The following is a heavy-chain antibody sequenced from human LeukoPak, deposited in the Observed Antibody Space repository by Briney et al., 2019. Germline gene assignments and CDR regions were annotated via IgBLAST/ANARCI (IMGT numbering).Heavy chain of an antibody. D-gene: IGHD1-26*01. Sequence: GGSLRLSCAASGFIFSNYWMHWVRQAPGKGLVWVSRIDRDGSSTMYADSVKGRFTISRDNAKNTLYLQMNSLRAEDTAVYYCAKVRPTWHVGYWGQGTLVTVSS. V-gene: IGHV3-74*03. CDR3: AKVRPTWHVGY. J-gene: IGHJ4*02. CDR2: IDRDGSST. CDR1: GFIFSNYW.